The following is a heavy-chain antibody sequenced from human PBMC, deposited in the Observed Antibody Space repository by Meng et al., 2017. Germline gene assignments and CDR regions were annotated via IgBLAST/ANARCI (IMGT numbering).Heavy chain of an antibody. CDR3: AKDTGAMGEIDY. CDR2: ISWNSGSI. Sequence: SLKISCAASGFTFDDYAMHWVRKAPGKGLEWVSGISWNSGSIGYADSVKGRFTISRDNAKNSLYLQMNSLRAEDTALYYCAKDTGAMGEIDYWGQGTLVTVSS. D-gene: IGHD3-16*01. CDR1: GFTFDDYA. J-gene: IGHJ4*02. V-gene: IGHV3-9*01.